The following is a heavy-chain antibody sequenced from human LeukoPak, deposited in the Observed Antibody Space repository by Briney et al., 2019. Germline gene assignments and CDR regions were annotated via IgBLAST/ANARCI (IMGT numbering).Heavy chain of an antibody. V-gene: IGHV1-69*05. CDR1: GGTSSSYA. CDR2: IIPIFGTA. D-gene: IGHD2-15*01. J-gene: IGHJ4*02. CDR3: ARSVATNLRYCSGGSCYLLRD. Sequence: SVKVSCKASGGTSSSYAISWVRQAPGQGLEWMGGIIPIFGTANYAQKFQGRVTITTDESTSTAYMELSSLRSEDTAVYYCARSVATNLRYCSGGSCYLLRDWGQGTLVTVSS.